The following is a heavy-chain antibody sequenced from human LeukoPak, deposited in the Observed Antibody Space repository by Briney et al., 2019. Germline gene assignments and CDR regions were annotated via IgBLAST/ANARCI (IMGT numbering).Heavy chain of an antibody. CDR2: IIPIFGTA. CDR3: ARDAGIAAAGTSWFDP. D-gene: IGHD6-13*01. Sequence: GASVKVSCKASGYTFTSYGISWVRQAPGQGLEWMGGIIPIFGTANYAQKFQGRVTITADESTSTAYMELSSLRSEDTAVYYCARDAGIAAAGTSWFDPWGQGTLVTVSS. J-gene: IGHJ5*02. V-gene: IGHV1-69*13. CDR1: GYTFTSYG.